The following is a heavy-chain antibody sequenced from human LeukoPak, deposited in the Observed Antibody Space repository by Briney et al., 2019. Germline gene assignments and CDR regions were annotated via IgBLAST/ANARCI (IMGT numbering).Heavy chain of an antibody. V-gene: IGHV3-7*01. J-gene: IGHJ5*02. Sequence: GGSLRLSCAASGFTFSDYHMSWVRQAPGKGLEWVANIKQDGSEKYYVDSVKGRFTISRDNAKNSLYLQMNSLRVEDTAVYYCARVEGGWFDPWGQGTLVTVSS. CDR2: IKQDGSEK. CDR1: GFTFSDYH. D-gene: IGHD3-16*01. CDR3: ARVEGGWFDP.